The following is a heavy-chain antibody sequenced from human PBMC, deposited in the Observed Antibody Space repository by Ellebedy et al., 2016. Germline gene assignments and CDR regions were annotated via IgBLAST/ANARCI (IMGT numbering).Heavy chain of an antibody. CDR1: GFAFSNYW. J-gene: IGHJ4*01. CDR2: IKEDGSEK. CDR3: VSGRYGTGSQSYYFDK. Sequence: GESLKISXAASGFAFSNYWMNWVRQAPGKGLEWVASIKEDGSEKHCVNSVKGRFTISRDNEKNFLYLQMSSLRVQDTAFYYCVSGRYGTGSQSYYFDKWGRGTLVTVSS. D-gene: IGHD3-10*01. V-gene: IGHV3-7*03.